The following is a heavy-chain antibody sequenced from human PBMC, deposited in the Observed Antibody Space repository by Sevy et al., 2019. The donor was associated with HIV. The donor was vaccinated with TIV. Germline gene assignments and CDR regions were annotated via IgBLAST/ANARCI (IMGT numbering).Heavy chain of an antibody. V-gene: IGHV1-8*01. CDR3: ARTEPGIAAYGIDV. CDR2: MNPNSGNT. D-gene: IGHD6-13*01. J-gene: IGHJ6*02. CDR1: GYTFTSYD. Sequence: ASVKVYCKASGYTFTSYDINWVRQATGQGLEWMGWMNPNSGNTGYAQKFQGRVTMTRNTSISTAYMELSSLRSEDTAVYYCARTEPGIAAYGIDVRGQGTTVTVSS.